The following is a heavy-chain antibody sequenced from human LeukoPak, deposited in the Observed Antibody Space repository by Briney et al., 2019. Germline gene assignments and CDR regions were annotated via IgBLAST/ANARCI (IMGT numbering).Heavy chain of an antibody. J-gene: IGHJ3*02. CDR1: GYTFTGYF. Sequence: ASVKVSCKASGYTFTGYFMHWVRQAPGQGLEWMGWINPNTGGTNYAQKFQGRFTMTRDTSISTVYMELSRLRSDDTAVYYCARDLYYYDSSGHGPGTFDIWGQGTTVIVSS. CDR3: ARDLYYYDSSGHGPGTFDI. CDR2: INPNTGGT. V-gene: IGHV1-2*02. D-gene: IGHD3-22*01.